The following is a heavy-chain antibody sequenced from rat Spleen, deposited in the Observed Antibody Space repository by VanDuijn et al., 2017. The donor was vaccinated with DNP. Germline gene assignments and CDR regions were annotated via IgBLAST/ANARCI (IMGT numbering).Heavy chain of an antibody. V-gene: IGHV1-43*01. Sequence: QVQLQQSGAELAKPGSSVMISCRASGYTFTTYYIGWIKQTTRQGLEFIGYINMGSGGTNYNEKFKGKATLTVGKSSSTAFMQLSSLTPDDYAVYYCARGSDGVWLAYWGQGTLVTVSS. D-gene: IGHD4-3*01. J-gene: IGHJ3*01. CDR1: GYTFTTYY. CDR3: ARGSDGVWLAY. CDR2: INMGSGGT.